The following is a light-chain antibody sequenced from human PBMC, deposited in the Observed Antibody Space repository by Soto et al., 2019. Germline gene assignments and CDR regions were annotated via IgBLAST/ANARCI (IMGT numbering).Light chain of an antibody. Sequence: ETVMTQSPATLSVSPGEIATLSCRASHSVTLNLAWYQQTPGQAPRLLIYGASTRATGVPARFSGSGSGTEFTLTISSPQSEDFAVYYCQQYNNRPQTFGQGTKVEIK. CDR1: HSVTLN. J-gene: IGKJ1*01. CDR3: QQYNNRPQT. V-gene: IGKV3-15*01. CDR2: GAS.